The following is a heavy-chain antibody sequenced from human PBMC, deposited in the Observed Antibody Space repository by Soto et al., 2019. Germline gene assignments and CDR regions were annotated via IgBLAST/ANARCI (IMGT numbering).Heavy chain of an antibody. CDR1: GGSVSSENYY. CDR3: ARDTPPIPS. D-gene: IGHD2-21*01. CDR2: IYHTGIT. J-gene: IGHJ5*02. V-gene: IGHV4-61*01. Sequence: QVQLQESGPGLLKPSETLSLTCTVSGGSVSSENYYWSWIRQPPGKGLEWIGYIYHTGITNYNPSGKSRVPISVDTSQNQFSLKLSSVTGADTDVYYCARDTPPIPSWGQGTLVTVSS.